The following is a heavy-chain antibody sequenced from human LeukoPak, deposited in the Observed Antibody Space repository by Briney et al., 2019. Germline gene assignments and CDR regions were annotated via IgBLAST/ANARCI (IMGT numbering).Heavy chain of an antibody. CDR2: ITWSSGSI. Sequence: PGGSLRLSCAASGFTFDDFAMHWVRQAPGKGLEWVSVITWSSGSIGYADSVKGRFTISRDNAKNSLYLQMNSLRAEDTALYYCAKALRAYRYYFDYWGQGTLVTVSS. CDR3: AKALRAYRYYFDY. CDR1: GFTFDDFA. J-gene: IGHJ4*02. V-gene: IGHV3-9*01. D-gene: IGHD5-18*01.